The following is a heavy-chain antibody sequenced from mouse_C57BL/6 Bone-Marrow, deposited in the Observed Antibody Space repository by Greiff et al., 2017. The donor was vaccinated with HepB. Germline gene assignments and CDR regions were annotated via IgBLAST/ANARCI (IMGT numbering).Heavy chain of an antibody. CDR3: ARKTTVVATYWYFDV. J-gene: IGHJ1*03. CDR2: IWTGGGT. Sequence: VMLVESGPGLVAPSQSLSITCTVSGFSLTSYAISWVRQPPGKGLEWLGVIWTGGGTNYNSALKSRLSISKDNSKSQAFLKMNSMQTDDTARYYCARKTTVVATYWYFDVWGTGTTVTVSS. V-gene: IGHV2-9-1*01. CDR1: GFSLTSYA. D-gene: IGHD1-1*01.